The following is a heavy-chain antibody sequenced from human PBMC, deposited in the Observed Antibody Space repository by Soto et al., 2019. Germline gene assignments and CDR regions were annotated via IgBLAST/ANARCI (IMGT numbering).Heavy chain of an antibody. CDR2: ISYDGSDK. V-gene: IGHV3-30*03. J-gene: IGHJ5*02. Sequence: PAWSLRLSWSCSLFTFSSYGMDLVLKTPLKGLGWLAVISYDGSDKYYGDSVKGRFTISRDDSKNTLYLQMNSLRDEDTAVYYCAREPRYYYDSSGYLNWFEPWGQGTLVTVSS. CDR3: AREPRYYYDSSGYLNWFEP. CDR1: LFTFSSYG. D-gene: IGHD3-22*01.